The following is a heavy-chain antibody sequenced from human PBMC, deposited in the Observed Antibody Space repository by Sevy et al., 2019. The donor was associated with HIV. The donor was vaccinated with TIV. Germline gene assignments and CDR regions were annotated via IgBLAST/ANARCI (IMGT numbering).Heavy chain of an antibody. CDR3: ARGDYYGSLYYFDY. CDR2: ISSHSSYI. V-gene: IGHV3-21*01. D-gene: IGHD3-10*01. J-gene: IGHJ4*02. CDR1: GFTFSYYF. Sequence: GGSLRLSCAASGFTFSYYFMNWVRQAPGKGLEWVSYISSHSSYINYADSVKGRFTISRDNAKNSLYLQMNSLRAEDTAVYYCARGDYYGSLYYFDYWGQGALVTVSS.